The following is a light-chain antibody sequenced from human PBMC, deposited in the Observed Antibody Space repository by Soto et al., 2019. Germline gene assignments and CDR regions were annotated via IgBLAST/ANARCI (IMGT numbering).Light chain of an antibody. CDR2: DAS. V-gene: IGKV3-11*01. J-gene: IGKJ3*01. Sequence: LSPGERATLPCRASQSVSSYLAWYQQKPGQAPRLLIYDASNRATSIPARFSGSGSGTDFTLTISSLEPEDFAVYYCQQRSNWPPFTFGPGTKVDIK. CDR3: QQRSNWPPFT. CDR1: QSVSSY.